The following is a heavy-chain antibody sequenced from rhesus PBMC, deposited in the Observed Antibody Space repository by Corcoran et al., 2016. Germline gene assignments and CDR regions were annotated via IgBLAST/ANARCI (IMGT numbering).Heavy chain of an antibody. J-gene: IGHJ5-1*01. Sequence: QLQLQESGPGLVKPSETLSLTCAVSGGSISSSYWSWIRQAPGKGREWDGYIYGSGSMTNSNTSLNSRVPLSVDTSKNQLSLRLSSVPAADTALYYCARGGGYSGYNNRFDVWGAGVLVTVSS. V-gene: IGHV4-169*01. CDR1: GGSISSSY. D-gene: IGHD5-42*01. CDR3: ARGGGYSGYNNRFDV. CDR2: IYGSGSMT.